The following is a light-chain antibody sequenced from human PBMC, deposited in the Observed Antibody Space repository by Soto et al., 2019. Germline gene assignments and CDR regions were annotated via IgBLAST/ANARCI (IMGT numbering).Light chain of an antibody. J-gene: IGKJ3*01. CDR1: QSVSNN. V-gene: IGKV3-15*01. Sequence: EIVMTQSPATLSVSPGERATLSCRASQSVSNNLAWYQQKPGQAPRLLIYGASTRATGIPARFRGSGSGTEFTLTISSLQSEDFAVYYCQQYNNWVFTFGPGTKVDIK. CDR3: QQYNNWVFT. CDR2: GAS.